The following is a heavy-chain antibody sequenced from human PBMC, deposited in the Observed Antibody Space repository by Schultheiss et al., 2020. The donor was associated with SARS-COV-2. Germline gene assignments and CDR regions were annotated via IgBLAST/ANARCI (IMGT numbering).Heavy chain of an antibody. CDR2: ISSSSSYI. J-gene: IGHJ4*02. Sequence: GGSLRLSCAASGFTFSSYSMNWVRQAPGKGLEWVLSISSSSSYIYYADSVKGRFTISRDNAKNSLYLQMNSLRAEDTAVYYCANGRMATISDYWGQGTLVTVSS. CDR3: ANGRMATISDY. D-gene: IGHD5-24*01. V-gene: IGHV3-21*01. CDR1: GFTFSSYS.